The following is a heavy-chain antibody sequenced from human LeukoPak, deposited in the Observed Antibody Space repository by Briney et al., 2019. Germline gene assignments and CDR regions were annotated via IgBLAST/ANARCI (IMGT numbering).Heavy chain of an antibody. CDR1: GGSISSYY. D-gene: IGHD3-10*01. CDR3: ARGGEWFGEFDY. Sequence: SETLSLTCTVSGGSISSYYWSWIRQPPGKGLEWIGYIYYSGNTNYNPSLKSRVTISVDTSKNQFSLKLSSVTAADTAVYYCARGGEWFGEFDYWGQGTLVTVSS. CDR2: IYYSGNT. V-gene: IGHV4-59*01. J-gene: IGHJ4*02.